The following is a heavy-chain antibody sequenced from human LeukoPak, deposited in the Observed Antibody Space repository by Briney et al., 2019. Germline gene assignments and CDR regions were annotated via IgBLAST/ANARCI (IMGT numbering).Heavy chain of an antibody. CDR1: GYTFTRYY. Sequence: ASVKVSCKASGYTFTRYYMHWVRQAPGQGLEWMGWINPNSGGTNYAQKFQGRVTMTRDTSISTAYMELSRLRSDDTAVYYCARVPRIAAAGSYFDYGGQGTLVTVSS. J-gene: IGHJ4*02. D-gene: IGHD6-13*01. CDR2: INPNSGGT. V-gene: IGHV1-2*02. CDR3: ARVPRIAAAGSYFDY.